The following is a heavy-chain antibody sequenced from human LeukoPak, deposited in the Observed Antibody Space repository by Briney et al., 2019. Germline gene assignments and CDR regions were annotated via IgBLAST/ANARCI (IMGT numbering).Heavy chain of an antibody. CDR2: ISYDASDK. CDR3: AKDWWGVSSGLGS. Sequence: GGSLRLSCAAPEFTFSSYGMHGVRQAPGKGLEWVAVISYDASDKYYADSVKGRFTVSRDNSKNTLYLQMDSLRPDDTAVYYCAKDWWGVSSGLGSWGQGTLVTVSS. J-gene: IGHJ4*02. V-gene: IGHV3-30*18. D-gene: IGHD3-16*02. CDR1: EFTFSSYG.